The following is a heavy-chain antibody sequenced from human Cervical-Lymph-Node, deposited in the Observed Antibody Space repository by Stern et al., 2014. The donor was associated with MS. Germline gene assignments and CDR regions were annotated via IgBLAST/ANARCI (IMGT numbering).Heavy chain of an antibody. CDR3: AKGEGDYGEADAFDL. Sequence: QLMQSGAEVRKPGSSVRVSCTPSGGILHSYAFSWVRQAPGLGLQWMGRIIPIIGVPNYAPKFQDRLTISANRSTSASYMELSSLTSEDTAIYYCAKGEGDYGEADAFDLWGQGTLVSVSS. V-gene: IGHV1-69*09. D-gene: IGHD4/OR15-4a*01. CDR1: GGILHSYA. J-gene: IGHJ3*01. CDR2: IIPIIGVP.